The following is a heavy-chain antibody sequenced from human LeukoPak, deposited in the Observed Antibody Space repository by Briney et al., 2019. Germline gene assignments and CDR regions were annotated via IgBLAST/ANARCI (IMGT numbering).Heavy chain of an antibody. CDR1: GGSFSGYY. CDR2: INHSGST. V-gene: IGHV4-34*01. Sequence: SETLSLTCAVSGGSFSGYYWSWIRQPPGKGLEWIGEINHSGSTTYNPSLKSRVTISVDTSKNQFSRKLSSVTAADTSVYYCARGERELDYWGQGTLVTVSS. J-gene: IGHJ4*02. CDR3: ARGERELDY. D-gene: IGHD1-1*01.